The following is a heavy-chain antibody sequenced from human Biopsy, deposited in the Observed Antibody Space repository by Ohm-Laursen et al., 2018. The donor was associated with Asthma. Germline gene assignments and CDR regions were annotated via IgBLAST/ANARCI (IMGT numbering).Heavy chain of an antibody. D-gene: IGHD5-12*01. CDR1: GDSFNNFA. V-gene: IGHV1-69*01. CDR3: ARGYSGTDRIVYYYSGLEV. CDR2: LIPVLGIP. Sequence: SSVKVSCKASGDSFNNFAISWVRQAPGQGLEWMGGLIPVLGIPDHAQMFEGRVTITADESTSTAYMELSSLRSEDTAVYYCARGYSGTDRIVYYYSGLEVWGQGTTVTVSS. J-gene: IGHJ6*02.